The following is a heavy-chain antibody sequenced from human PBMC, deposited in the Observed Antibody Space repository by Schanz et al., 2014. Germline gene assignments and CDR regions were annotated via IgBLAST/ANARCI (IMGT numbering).Heavy chain of an antibody. J-gene: IGHJ6*02. Sequence: QVQLVQSGTEVKKPGASVKVSCKASGYSFPDYYLHWVRQAPGQGLEWMGRIKPDGGATDYAEKFRGRVTMTSDSSISTAYMELRSLRYDDAAVYYCARENKDYDSILNKFFHYGLDLWGQGTTVTVSS. V-gene: IGHV1-2*06. CDR3: ARENKDYDSILNKFFHYGLDL. CDR1: GYSFPDYY. D-gene: IGHD3-3*02. CDR2: IKPDGGAT.